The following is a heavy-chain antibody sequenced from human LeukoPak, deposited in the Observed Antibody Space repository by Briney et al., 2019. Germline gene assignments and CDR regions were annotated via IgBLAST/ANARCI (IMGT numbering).Heavy chain of an antibody. V-gene: IGHV4-59*01. CDR2: IYYSGST. D-gene: IGHD3-22*01. CDR1: GGSISSYY. J-gene: IGHJ3*02. CDR3: ARDDSSAVWGMFDAFDI. Sequence: SETLSLTCTVSGGSISSYYWSWIRQPLGKGLEWIGYIYYSGSTNYNPSLKSRVTISVDTSKNQFSLKLSSVTAADTAVYYCARDDSSAVWGMFDAFDIWGQGTMVTVSS.